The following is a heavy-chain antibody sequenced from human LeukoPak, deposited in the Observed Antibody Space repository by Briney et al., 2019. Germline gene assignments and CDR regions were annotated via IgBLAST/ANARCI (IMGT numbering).Heavy chain of an antibody. D-gene: IGHD2-15*01. Sequence: ASVKVSCKASGYTFTGYYMHWVRQAPGQGLEWMGWINPNSGGTNYAQKFQGRVTMTRDTSISTAYMELSRLRSDDTAVYYYARGQYCSGGSCYAFDYWGQGTLVTVSS. J-gene: IGHJ4*02. V-gene: IGHV1-2*02. CDR2: INPNSGGT. CDR3: ARGQYCSGGSCYAFDY. CDR1: GYTFTGYY.